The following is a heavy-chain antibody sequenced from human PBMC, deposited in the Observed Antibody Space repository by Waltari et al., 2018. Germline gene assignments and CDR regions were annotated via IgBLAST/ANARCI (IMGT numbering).Heavy chain of an antibody. V-gene: IGHV4-59*08. CDR2: IYYSGST. CDR1: GGSISSYS. CDR3: ARLDPNRYSSGWYQSSPAAFDI. D-gene: IGHD6-19*01. Sequence: QVQLQESGPGLVKPSETLSLTCTVSGGSISSYSWIWIRQPPGKGLEWIGYIYYSGSTNYNPSLKSRVTISVDTSKNHFSLKLTSVTAADTAVYYCARLDPNRYSSGWYQSSPAAFDIWGQGTMVTVSS. J-gene: IGHJ3*02.